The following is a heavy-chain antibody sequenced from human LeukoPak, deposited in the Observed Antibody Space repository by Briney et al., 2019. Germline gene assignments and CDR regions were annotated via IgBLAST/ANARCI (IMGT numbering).Heavy chain of an antibody. CDR3: ARVIAVAGTYYFDH. CDR2: IYYRGST. Sequence: SETLSLTCTVSGGSISSYYWSWIRQPPAKGLEWIVYIYYRGSTTYNPPLNSRVTISVDTSKNQFSLKLSSVTAADTAVYYCARVIAVAGTYYFDHWGQGTLVTVSS. CDR1: GGSISSYY. J-gene: IGHJ4*02. D-gene: IGHD6-19*01. V-gene: IGHV4-59*01.